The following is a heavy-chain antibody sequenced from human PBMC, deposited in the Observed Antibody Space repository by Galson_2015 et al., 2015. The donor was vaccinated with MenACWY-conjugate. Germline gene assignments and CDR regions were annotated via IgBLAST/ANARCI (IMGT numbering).Heavy chain of an antibody. Sequence: SLRLSCAASGFTFRNYWMTWVRQAPGNGLEWVATIKTDGSEKYYVDSVKGRFTISRDNTKNSLYLEMNSLRVEDTAVYSCARGHYGMDVWGQGTTVTASS. J-gene: IGHJ6*02. CDR3: ARGHYGMDV. V-gene: IGHV3-7*03. CDR2: IKTDGSEK. CDR1: GFTFRNYW.